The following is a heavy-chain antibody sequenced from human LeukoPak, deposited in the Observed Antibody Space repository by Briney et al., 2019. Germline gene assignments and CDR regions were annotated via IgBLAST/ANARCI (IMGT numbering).Heavy chain of an antibody. V-gene: IGHV1-18*01. CDR2: ISAYNGNT. CDR3: VRDPYDYVWGSYRSFDY. CDR1: GYTFTSYG. D-gene: IGHD3-16*02. J-gene: IGHJ4*02. Sequence: ASVKVSCKASGYTFTSYGISWVRQAPGQGLERMGWISAYNGNTNYAQKLQGRVTMTTDTSTSTAYMELRSLRSDDTAVYYCVRDPYDYVWGSYRSFDYWGQGTLVTVSS.